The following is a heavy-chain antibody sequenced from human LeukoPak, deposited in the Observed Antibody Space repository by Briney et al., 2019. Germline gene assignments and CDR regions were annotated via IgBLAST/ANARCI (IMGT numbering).Heavy chain of an antibody. CDR2: ISSSGNTI. J-gene: IGHJ5*02. Sequence: GGSLRLSCTASGFTFSSSEMNWVRQAPGKGLEWVSYISSSGNTIYYADSVKGRFTIFRDKSKTTLFLQMDSLRAEDTAVYYCAKDPEKGLAVARLEHWGQGPLVTVSS. V-gene: IGHV3-48*03. D-gene: IGHD6-19*01. CDR3: AKDPEKGLAVARLEH. CDR1: GFTFSSSE.